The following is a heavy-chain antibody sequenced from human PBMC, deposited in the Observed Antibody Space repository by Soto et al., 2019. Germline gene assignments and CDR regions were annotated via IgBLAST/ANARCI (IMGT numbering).Heavy chain of an antibody. D-gene: IGHD2-15*01. CDR1: GFTFSNAW. J-gene: IGHJ1*01. V-gene: IGHV3-15*01. CDR2: IKSKTDGGTT. Sequence: GGSLRLSCAASGFTFSNAWMSWVRQAPGKGLEWVGRIKSKTDGGTTDYAAPVKGRFTISRDDSKNTLYLQMNSLKTEDTAVYYCTTGPHCSGGSCYYQRHWGQGTLVTVSS. CDR3: TTGPHCSGGSCYYQRH.